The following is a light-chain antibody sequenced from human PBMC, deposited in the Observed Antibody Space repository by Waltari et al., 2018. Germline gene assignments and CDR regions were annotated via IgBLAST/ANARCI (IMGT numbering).Light chain of an antibody. Sequence: SALTQPASVSGSPGQSITISCTGSSPDIGTYNVVSWYQHHPGKAPKLIIYGVTNRPSGVSNRFSGSKSGNTASLTISGLQTEDEADYYCCSYAGSMVFGGGTKLTVL. J-gene: IGLJ2*01. V-gene: IGLV2-23*02. CDR3: CSYAGSMV. CDR1: SPDIGTYNV. CDR2: GVT.